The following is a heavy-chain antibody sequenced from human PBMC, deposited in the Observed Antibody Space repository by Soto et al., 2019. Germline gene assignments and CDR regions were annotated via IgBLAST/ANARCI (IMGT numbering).Heavy chain of an antibody. CDR3: AKDIGEAAAGLDY. CDR2: ISWNSGSI. CDR1: GFTFDDYA. D-gene: IGHD6-13*01. V-gene: IGHV3-9*01. Sequence: EVQLVESGGGLVQPGRSLRLSCAASGFTFDDYAMHWVRQAPGKGLEWVSGISWNSGSIGYVDSVKGRFTISRDNAKNSLYLQMNSLRAEDTALYYCAKDIGEAAAGLDYWGQGTLVTVSS. J-gene: IGHJ4*02.